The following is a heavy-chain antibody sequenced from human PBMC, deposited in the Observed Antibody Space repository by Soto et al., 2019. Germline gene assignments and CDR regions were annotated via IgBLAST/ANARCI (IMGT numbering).Heavy chain of an antibody. CDR3: AKDRWVTTRSFDF. Sequence: EVQLVESGGGFTQAGGSLRLSCGASGFKFSDYSFNWVRQGPGRGLEWIAFISTVPDITYHADSVKGRFAISRDTAEKSVFLQMNSLRVEYTAGYYCAKDRWVTTRSFDFWGQGKLVAVS. J-gene: IGHJ4*02. V-gene: IGHV3-48*01. D-gene: IGHD4-17*01. CDR1: GFKFSDYS. CDR2: ISTVPDIT.